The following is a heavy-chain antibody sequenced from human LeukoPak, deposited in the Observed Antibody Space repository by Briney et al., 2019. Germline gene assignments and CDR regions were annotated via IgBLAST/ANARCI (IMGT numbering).Heavy chain of an antibody. J-gene: IGHJ4*02. CDR3: AKVVVAAAGRHFDY. V-gene: IGHV3-30*18. CDR2: ISYDGSNK. D-gene: IGHD6-13*01. Sequence: PGRSLRLSCAASGFTFSSYGMHWVRQAPGKGLEWVAVISYDGSNKYYADSVKGRFTISRDNSKNTLYLQMNSLRAEDTAVYYCAKVVVAAAGRHFDYWGQGTLVTVSS. CDR1: GFTFSSYG.